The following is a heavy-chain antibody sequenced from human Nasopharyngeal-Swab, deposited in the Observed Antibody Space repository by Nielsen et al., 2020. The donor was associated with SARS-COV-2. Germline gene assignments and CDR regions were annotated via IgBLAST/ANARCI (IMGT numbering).Heavy chain of an antibody. CDR3: VKDLAYDEVS. CDR1: GFTFTDYA. V-gene: IGHV3-23*01. Sequence: GESLKISCGASGFTFTDYAMTWVRQAPGKGLEWVSTINNRGDDTHYVDSVRGRFTVSRDNSKNTLYLQMNSLRGEDTAIYYCVKDLAYDEVSWGQGTLVTVSS. CDR2: INNRGDDT. D-gene: IGHD5-12*01. J-gene: IGHJ5*02.